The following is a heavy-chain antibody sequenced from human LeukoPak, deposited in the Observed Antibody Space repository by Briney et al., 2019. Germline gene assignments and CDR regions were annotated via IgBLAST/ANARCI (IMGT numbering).Heavy chain of an antibody. J-gene: IGHJ4*02. Sequence: SETLSLTCTVSGGSISGDSYYWGWIRPPPGKGLEWIGSIYFSGSTYYNPSLKGRVTISVDTSSNQFSLNLSSVTAADTAVYYCARSARSNGYYYKVVFDYWGQGTLVTVSS. CDR3: ARSARSNGYYYKVVFDY. CDR2: IYFSGST. V-gene: IGHV4-39*01. CDR1: GGSISGDSYY. D-gene: IGHD3-22*01.